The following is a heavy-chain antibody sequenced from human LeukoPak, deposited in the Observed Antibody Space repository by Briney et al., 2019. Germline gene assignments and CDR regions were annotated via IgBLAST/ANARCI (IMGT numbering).Heavy chain of an antibody. Sequence: GGSLRLSCAASGFTFSDYYMSWVRQAPGKGLEWVSYISSSCSTIYYADSVKGRFTIYRDNAKNSLNLQMNSLRDEDTAVYCCARVQGIAAAGTVTYYYYMDVWGKGTTVTVSS. J-gene: IGHJ6*03. CDR3: ARVQGIAAAGTVTYYYYMDV. D-gene: IGHD6-13*01. V-gene: IGHV3-11*04. CDR2: ISSSCSTI. CDR1: GFTFSDYY.